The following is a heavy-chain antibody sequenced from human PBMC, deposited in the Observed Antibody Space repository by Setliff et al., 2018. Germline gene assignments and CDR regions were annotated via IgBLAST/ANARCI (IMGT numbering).Heavy chain of an antibody. CDR1: GYTFTSYG. J-gene: IGHJ6*03. D-gene: IGHD6-19*01. CDR2: ISAYNGNT. Sequence: GASVKVSCKASGYTFTSYGISWVRQAPGQGLEWMGWISAYNGNTNYAQKLQGRVTMTTDTSTSTAYMELRSLRSDDTAVYYCARDLYSSGWYGIDYYMDVWGKGTTVTVSS. V-gene: IGHV1-18*01. CDR3: ARDLYSSGWYGIDYYMDV.